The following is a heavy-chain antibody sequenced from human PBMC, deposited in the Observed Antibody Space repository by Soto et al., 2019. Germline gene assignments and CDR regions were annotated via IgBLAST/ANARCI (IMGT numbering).Heavy chain of an antibody. CDR3: ASPREGQWLVFDH. Sequence: GFLRLSCVVSGFTFSDFGMHWVRQSPGEGLAWVASISKDGLDRYYSESVKGRFTISRDDSKNTVFLQMNSLKVEDTAAYFCASPREGQWLVFDHWGQRTLVTVSS. CDR2: ISKDGLDR. CDR1: GFTFSDFG. V-gene: IGHV3-30*19. J-gene: IGHJ4*02. D-gene: IGHD6-19*01.